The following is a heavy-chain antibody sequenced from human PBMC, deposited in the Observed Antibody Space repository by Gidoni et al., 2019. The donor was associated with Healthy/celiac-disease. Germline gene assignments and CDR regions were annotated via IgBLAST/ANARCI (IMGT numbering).Heavy chain of an antibody. D-gene: IGHD6-13*01. V-gene: IGHV5-51*01. J-gene: IGHJ3*02. CDR1: GYSFTSYW. Sequence: EVQLVQSGAEVKKPGESLKISCKGSGYSFTSYWIGWVRQMPGKGLEWMGIIYHGDSDTRYSPSFQGQVTISADKSISTAYLQWSSLKASDTAMYYCARRRDSSSWYDDAFDIWGQGTMVTVSS. CDR2: IYHGDSDT. CDR3: ARRRDSSSWYDDAFDI.